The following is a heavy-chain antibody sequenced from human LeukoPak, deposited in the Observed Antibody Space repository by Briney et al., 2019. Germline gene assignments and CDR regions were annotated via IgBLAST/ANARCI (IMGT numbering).Heavy chain of an antibody. V-gene: IGHV4-38-2*02. CDR2: IYHSGST. Sequence: ETLSLTCTVSGYSISSGYYWGWSPQPPGEGLEWSGSIYHSGSTYYNPSLKSRVTISVDTSKNQFSLKLSSVTAEDTAVYYCAREWLRFDPWGQGTLVTVSS. CDR1: GYSISSGYY. CDR3: AREWLRFDP. D-gene: IGHD3-22*01. J-gene: IGHJ5*02.